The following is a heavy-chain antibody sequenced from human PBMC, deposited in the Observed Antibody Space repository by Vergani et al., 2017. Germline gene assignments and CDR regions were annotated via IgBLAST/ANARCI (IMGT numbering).Heavy chain of an antibody. CDR1: GGSISSGDHC. V-gene: IGHV4-31*03. CDR3: ARVDTQVPATSHFYYMDV. Sequence: QVQLQESGPGLVKPSETLSLTCTVSGGSISSGDHCWTWIRQRPGKGLGWIGYIFYSGTTYDNPSLRSRLTISVDTSQNQFSLKLRSVTAADTAVYYCARVDTQVPATSHFYYMDVWGKGTTVVVSS. J-gene: IGHJ6*03. D-gene: IGHD6-25*01. CDR2: IFYSGTT.